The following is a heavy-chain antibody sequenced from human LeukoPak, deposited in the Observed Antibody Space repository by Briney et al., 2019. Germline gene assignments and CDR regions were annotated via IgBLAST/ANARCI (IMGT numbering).Heavy chain of an antibody. V-gene: IGHV4-61*05. D-gene: IGHD1-26*01. CDR2: IYYSGST. J-gene: IGHJ6*03. CDR1: GGSISSSSYY. Sequence: SETLSLTCTVSGGSISSSSYYWGWIRQPPGKGLEWIGYIYYSGSTNYNPSLKSRVTISVDTSKNQFSLKLSSVTAADTAVYYCARGGGMGYYYYYMDVWGKGTTVTVSS. CDR3: ARGGGMGYYYYYMDV.